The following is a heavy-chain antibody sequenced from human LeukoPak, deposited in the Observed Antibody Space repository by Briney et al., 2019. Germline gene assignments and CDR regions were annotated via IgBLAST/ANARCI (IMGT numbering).Heavy chain of an antibody. CDR2: ISRSGGTH. J-gene: IGHJ4*02. CDR1: GFTFSSYA. D-gene: IGHD2-2*02. V-gene: IGHV3-23*01. CDR3: AKRACSSTSCYTAAY. Sequence: GGPLRLSCGASGFTFSSYAMSWVRQAPGKGLEGVSAISRSGGTHSYADSVKGRFSISKDNSKNTLYLQMNSLGAEDTAVYHCAKRACSSTSCYTAAYWGQGTLVTVSS.